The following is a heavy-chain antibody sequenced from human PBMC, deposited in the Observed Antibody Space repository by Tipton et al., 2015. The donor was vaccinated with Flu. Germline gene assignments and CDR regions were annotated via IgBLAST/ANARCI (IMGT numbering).Heavy chain of an antibody. D-gene: IGHD7-27*01. CDR1: GFTFSSYE. V-gene: IGHV3-48*03. J-gene: IGHJ4*02. Sequence: SLRLSCAASGFTFSSYEVNWVRQAPGKGLEWVSYISSSGNTISYADSVRGRFTISRDNTKKSLYLQLSSLRAEDTAIYYCATLTGDDYWGQGLMVTVSS. CDR2: ISSSGNTI. CDR3: ATLTGDDY.